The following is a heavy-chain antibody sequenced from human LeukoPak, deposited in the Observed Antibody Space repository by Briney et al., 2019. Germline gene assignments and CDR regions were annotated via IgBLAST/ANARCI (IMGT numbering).Heavy chain of an antibody. CDR3: ARTGRSSYGHRTDYYYYYYMDV. CDR2: INHSGST. D-gene: IGHD5-18*01. Sequence: SETLSLTCAVYGGSFSGYYWSWIRQPPGKGLEWIGEINHSGSTNYNPSLKSRVTISVDTSKNQFSLKLSSVTAADTAVYYCARTGRSSYGHRTDYYYYYYMDVWGKGTTVTISS. CDR1: GGSFSGYY. J-gene: IGHJ6*03. V-gene: IGHV4-34*01.